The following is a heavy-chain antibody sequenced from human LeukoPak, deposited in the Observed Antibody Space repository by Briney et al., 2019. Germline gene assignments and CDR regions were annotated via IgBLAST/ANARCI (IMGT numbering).Heavy chain of an antibody. Sequence: GGSLRLSCAASGFTFDDYAMHWDRQAPGKGLEWVSGISWNSGSICYADSVKGRFTISGDNAKNSLYLQMNSLRAEDTALYYCAKDYYDYVWGSYRNAPDYWGQGTLVTVSS. CDR3: AKDYYDYVWGSYRNAPDY. CDR1: GFTFDDYA. D-gene: IGHD3-16*02. V-gene: IGHV3-9*01. CDR2: ISWNSGSI. J-gene: IGHJ4*02.